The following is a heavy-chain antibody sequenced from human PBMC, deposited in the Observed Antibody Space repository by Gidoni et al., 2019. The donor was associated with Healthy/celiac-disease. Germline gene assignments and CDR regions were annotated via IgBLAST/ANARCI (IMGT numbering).Heavy chain of an antibody. Sequence: EVQLVESGGGLVKPGGSLRLSCAASGFTFSNAWMSWVRQAPGKGLEWVGRIKSKTDGGTRDYAAPVKGRFTNSRDDTKNTLYLQMNSLKTEDTAVYYCTTGVPAFDWLLYLPAFDIWGQGTMVTVSS. D-gene: IGHD3-9*01. CDR1: GFTFSNAW. CDR2: IKSKTDGGTR. J-gene: IGHJ3*02. CDR3: TTGVPAFDWLLYLPAFDI. V-gene: IGHV3-15*01.